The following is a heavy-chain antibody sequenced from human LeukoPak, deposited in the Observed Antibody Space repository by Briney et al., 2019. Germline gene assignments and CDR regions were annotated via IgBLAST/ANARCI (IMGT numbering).Heavy chain of an antibody. CDR3: ARDKASAHYDSSGYAGY. CDR1: GFTFSSYE. V-gene: IGHV3-48*03. CDR2: ISSSGSTI. Sequence: PGGSLRLSCAASGFTFSSYEMNWVRQAPGKGLEWVSYISSSGSTIYYADSVKGRFTISRDNAKNSLYLQMNSLRAEDTAVYCCARDKASAHYDSSGYAGYWGQGTLVTVSS. D-gene: IGHD3-22*01. J-gene: IGHJ4*02.